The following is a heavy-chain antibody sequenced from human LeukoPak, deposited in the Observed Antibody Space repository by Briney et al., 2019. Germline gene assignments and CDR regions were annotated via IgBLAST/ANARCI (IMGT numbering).Heavy chain of an antibody. CDR1: GFTFSSYS. J-gene: IGHJ3*02. Sequence: GGSLRLSCAASGFTFSSYSMNWARRAPGKGLEWVSYISSSSSAIYYADSVKGRFTISRDNAKNSLYLQMNSLRAEDTAVYYCARSRPSSHIVVVVGASRVAFDIWGQGTMVTVSS. CDR3: ARSRPSSHIVVVVGASRVAFDI. CDR2: ISSSSSAI. D-gene: IGHD2-21*01. V-gene: IGHV3-48*04.